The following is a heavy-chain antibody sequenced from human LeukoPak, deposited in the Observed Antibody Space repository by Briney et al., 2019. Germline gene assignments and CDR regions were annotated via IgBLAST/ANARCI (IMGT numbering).Heavy chain of an antibody. V-gene: IGHV3-23*01. D-gene: IGHD3-3*01. J-gene: IGHJ1*01. CDR2: IRGSGGST. CDR3: AKDGGLFLASSIFGHFQH. CDR1: GFTFSNYA. Sequence: PGGSLRLSCAASGFTFSNYAMSWVRQAPGKGLEWVSAIRGSGGSTWYADSVKGRFTISRDNSKNTLYLQMNSLRAEDTAVYYCAKDGGLFLASSIFGHFQHWGQGTLVTVSS.